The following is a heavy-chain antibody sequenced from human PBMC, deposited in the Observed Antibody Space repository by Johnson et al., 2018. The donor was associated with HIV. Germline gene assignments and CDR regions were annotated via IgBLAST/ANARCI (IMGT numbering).Heavy chain of an antibody. D-gene: IGHD2/OR15-2a*01. V-gene: IGHV3-30*02. CDR2: IRYDGSNK. J-gene: IGHJ3*02. Sequence: QVQLVESGGGVVQPGRSLRLSCAASGFTFSSYAMHWVRQAPGKGLDWVAFIRYDGSNKYYADSVKGRFTISRDNSKNTLYLQINSLRAEDTAVYYCAKDRGTTRAFDIWGQGTMVTVSS. CDR3: AKDRGTTRAFDI. CDR1: GFTFSSYA.